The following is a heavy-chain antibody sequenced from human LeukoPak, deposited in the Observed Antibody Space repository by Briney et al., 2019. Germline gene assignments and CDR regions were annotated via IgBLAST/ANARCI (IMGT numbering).Heavy chain of an antibody. CDR1: GFTFSSYS. CDR2: ISSSSSYI. J-gene: IGHJ4*02. D-gene: IGHD2-2*01. Sequence: GGSLRLSCAASGFTFSSYSMNWVRQDPGKGLEWVSSISSSSSYIYYADSVKGRFTISRDNAKNSLYLQMNSLRAEDTAVYYCARVGYCSSTSCYWYFDYWGQGTLVTVSS. V-gene: IGHV3-21*01. CDR3: ARVGYCSSTSCYWYFDY.